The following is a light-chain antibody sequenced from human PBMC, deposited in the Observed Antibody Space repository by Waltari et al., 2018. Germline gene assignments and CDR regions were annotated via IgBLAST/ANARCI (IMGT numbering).Light chain of an antibody. CDR2: DDN. CDR3: CSYAGSYTWV. CDR1: SSDVGNYNL. Sequence: QSALTQPASVSGSPGQSITFSCTGTSSDVGNYNLVSWYQQYPGKAPKVMIYDDNRRPSGVSDRFSGSKSGNTASLTISVVQAEDEADYYCCSYAGSYTWVFGGGTKLTVL. J-gene: IGLJ3*02. V-gene: IGLV2-23*01.